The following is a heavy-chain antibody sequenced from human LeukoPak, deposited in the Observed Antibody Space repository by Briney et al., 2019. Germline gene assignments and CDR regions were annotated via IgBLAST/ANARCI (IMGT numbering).Heavy chain of an antibody. CDR2: ISYDGSNK. J-gene: IGHJ4*02. Sequence: PRGSLRLSCESSRVTFRIYGMHWARQAPGKGLEWVAVISYDGSNKYYADSVKGRFTISRDNSKNTLYLQMNSLRAEDTAVYYCAKAPGTIVVVPAADYWGQGTLVTVSS. D-gene: IGHD2-2*01. CDR1: RVTFRIYG. CDR3: AKAPGTIVVVPAADY. V-gene: IGHV3-30*18.